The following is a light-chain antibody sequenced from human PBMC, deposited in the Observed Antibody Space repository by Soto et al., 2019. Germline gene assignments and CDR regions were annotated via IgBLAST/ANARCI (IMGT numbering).Light chain of an antibody. CDR2: DTS. CDR1: QSVATK. Sequence: ETVMTQSPATLSVSPGERATLSCRASQSVATKLAWYQQKVGQAPRLLIYDTSVRATGIPGRFSGSGSGTEFTLTINNLQSEDFAIYYCQQYNNWPPWTFGQGTKVEIK. J-gene: IGKJ1*01. V-gene: IGKV3-15*01. CDR3: QQYNNWPPWT.